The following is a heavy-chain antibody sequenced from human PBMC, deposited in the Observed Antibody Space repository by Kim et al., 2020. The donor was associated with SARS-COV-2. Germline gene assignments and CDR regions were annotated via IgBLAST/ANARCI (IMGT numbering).Heavy chain of an antibody. CDR1: GFTFSNAW. D-gene: IGHD3-9*01. CDR3: TTDPGLYDILTGYYKGPDY. Sequence: GGSLRLSCAASGFTFSNAWMSWVRQAPGKGLEWVGRIKSKTDGGTTDYAAPVKGRFTISRDDSKNTLYLQMNSLKTEDTAVYYCTTDPGLYDILTGYYKGPDYWGQGTLVTVSS. CDR2: IKSKTDGGTT. J-gene: IGHJ4*02. V-gene: IGHV3-15*01.